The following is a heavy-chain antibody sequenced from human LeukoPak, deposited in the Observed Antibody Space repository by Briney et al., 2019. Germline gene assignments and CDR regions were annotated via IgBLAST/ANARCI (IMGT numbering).Heavy chain of an antibody. J-gene: IGHJ3*02. V-gene: IGHV3-21*01. CDR1: GFTFSSHA. Sequence: GGSLRLACAASGFTFSSHAMSWVRQAPGKGLEWVSSISTGSSYIFYADSVKGRFTISRDNAKNSLYLQMNSLRAEDTAVYYCARGYCSGGSCYLNAFDIWGQGTMVTVSS. CDR3: ARGYCSGGSCYLNAFDI. CDR2: ISTGSSYI. D-gene: IGHD2-15*01.